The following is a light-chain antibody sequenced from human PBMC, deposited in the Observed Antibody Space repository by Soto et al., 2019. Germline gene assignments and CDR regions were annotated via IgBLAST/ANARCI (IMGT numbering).Light chain of an antibody. V-gene: IGKV3-11*01. CDR3: QQRSNWPPIT. CDR1: QSVSSY. CDR2: DAS. Sequence: EIVFTQSPATLSLSPGERATLSCRASQSVSSYLSWYQQKPGQAPRLLIYDASNSATGIPARFSGSGSGTDFTLTISSLVPADVAVDYCQQRSNWPPITFGQGTRLEIK. J-gene: IGKJ5*01.